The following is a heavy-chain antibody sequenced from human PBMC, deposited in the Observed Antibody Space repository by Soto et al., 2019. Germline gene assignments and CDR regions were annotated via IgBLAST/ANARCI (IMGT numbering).Heavy chain of an antibody. CDR1: GGSISSYY. CDR3: SGGKYYDFWSGYYTDYYYGMDV. V-gene: IGHV4-59*01. Sequence: ETLSLTCTVSGGSISSYYWSWIRQPPGKGLEWIGYIYYSGSTNYNPSLKSRVTISVDTSKNQFSLKLSSVTAADTAVYYCSGGKYYDFWSGYYTDYYYGMDVWGQGTTVTVSS. D-gene: IGHD3-3*01. CDR2: IYYSGST. J-gene: IGHJ6*02.